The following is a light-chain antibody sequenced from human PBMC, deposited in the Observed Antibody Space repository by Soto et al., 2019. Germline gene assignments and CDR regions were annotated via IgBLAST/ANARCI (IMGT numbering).Light chain of an antibody. V-gene: IGKV3-20*01. Sequence: EIVLTQSPGTLSLSPGERATLSCRASQSVSSSYLAWYQQKPGQAPRLLTYGASNRATGLPDRFSGSGSGTAFTLSIDRLEPGDVAVYYCQQYSSSPWTFGQGTKVE. J-gene: IGKJ1*01. CDR3: QQYSSSPWT. CDR1: QSVSSSY. CDR2: GAS.